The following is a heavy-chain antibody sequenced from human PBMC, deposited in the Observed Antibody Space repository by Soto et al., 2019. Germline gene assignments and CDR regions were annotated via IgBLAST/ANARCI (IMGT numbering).Heavy chain of an antibody. CDR3: ARVSMIDYGDYGCFDS. J-gene: IGHJ5*01. D-gene: IGHD4-17*01. CDR2: ISACNGNT. Sequence: ASVKVSCKASGYTFTSYGISWVRQAPGQGLEWMGWISACNGNTNYAQKLQGRVTMTTDTSTSTAYMELRSLRSDDTAVYYCARVSMIDYGDYGCFDSWCPGILVTVSS. V-gene: IGHV1-18*01. CDR1: GYTFTSYG.